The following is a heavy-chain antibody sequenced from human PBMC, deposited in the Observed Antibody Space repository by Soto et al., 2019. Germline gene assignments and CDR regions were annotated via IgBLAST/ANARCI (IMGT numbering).Heavy chain of an antibody. CDR2: ISYDGSNK. D-gene: IGHD1-26*01. J-gene: IGHJ4*02. V-gene: IGHV3-30-3*01. CDR3: ARDSGIVGATGGCDY. CDR1: GFTFSSYA. Sequence: QVQLVESGGGVVQPGRSLRLSCAASGFTFSSYAMHWVRQAPGKGLEWVTVISYDGSNKYYADSVKGRFTISRDNSKNTLYLQMNSLRAEDTAVYYCARDSGIVGATGGCDYWGQGTLVTVSS.